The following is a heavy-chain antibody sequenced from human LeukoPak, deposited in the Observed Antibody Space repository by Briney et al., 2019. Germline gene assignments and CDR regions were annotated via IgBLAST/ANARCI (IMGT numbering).Heavy chain of an antibody. V-gene: IGHV3-9*01. D-gene: IGHD3-10*01. CDR3: AKDNWRYGSWTLTRYYYYGMDV. J-gene: IGHJ6*02. Sequence: GRSLRLSCAASGFTFDDYAMHWVRHAPGKGLEWVSGISWNSGSIGHADSVKGRFTISRDNAKNSLYLQMNSLRAEETALYYCAKDNWRYGSWTLTRYYYYGMDVWGQGTTVTVSS. CDR2: ISWNSGSI. CDR1: GFTFDDYA.